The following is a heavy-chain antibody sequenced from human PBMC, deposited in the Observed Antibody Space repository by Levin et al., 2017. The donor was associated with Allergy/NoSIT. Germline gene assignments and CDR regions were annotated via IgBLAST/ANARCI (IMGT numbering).Heavy chain of an antibody. Sequence: PGGSLRLSCAASGFTFSSYAMHWVRQAPGKGLEWVAVISYDGSNKYYADSVKGRFTISRDNSKNTLYLQMNSLRAEDTAVYYCARDMAVAGPDAGDYWGQGTLVTVSS. D-gene: IGHD6-19*01. CDR1: GFTFSSYA. V-gene: IGHV3-30-3*01. J-gene: IGHJ4*02. CDR2: ISYDGSNK. CDR3: ARDMAVAGPDAGDY.